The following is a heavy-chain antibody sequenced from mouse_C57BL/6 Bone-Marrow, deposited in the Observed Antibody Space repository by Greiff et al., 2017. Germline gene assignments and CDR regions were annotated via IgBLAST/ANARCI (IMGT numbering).Heavy chain of an antibody. CDR3: ASGSYSAWFGY. J-gene: IGHJ3*01. CDR2: ISRGGSTT. Sequence: EVQVVESGGGLVKPGGSLKLSCAASGFTFSDYGMHWVRQAPEKGLEWVAYISRGGSTTYYADTVKGRFTISRDNAKNTMFLQMTSLRSEDTAMXYCASGSYSAWFGYWGQGTPVTVSA. D-gene: IGHD2-12*01. V-gene: IGHV5-17*01. CDR1: GFTFSDYG.